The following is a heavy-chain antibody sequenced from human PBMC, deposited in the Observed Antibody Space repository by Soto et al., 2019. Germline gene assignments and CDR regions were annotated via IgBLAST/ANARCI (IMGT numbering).Heavy chain of an antibody. J-gene: IGHJ6*02. CDR1: GDTFSRSA. CDR2: MMPDYGSA. D-gene: IGHD3-3*01. V-gene: IGHV1-69*01. Sequence: QVQLVQPGAEVKKPGSSVKVSCKASGDTFSRSAFAWVRQAPGQRPEGMGGMMPDYGSANYAKKFRGRLSITPSDAPSTIYMELSGLTSDDTGVYYCARGGGTIFRTITLQGRHGMVVLGQGTTVIVSS. CDR3: ARGGGTIFRTITLQGRHGMVV.